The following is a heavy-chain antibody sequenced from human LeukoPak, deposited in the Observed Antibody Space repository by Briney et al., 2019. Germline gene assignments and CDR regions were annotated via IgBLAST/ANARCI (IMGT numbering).Heavy chain of an antibody. D-gene: IGHD5-18*01. CDR1: GFTFSSYA. V-gene: IGHV3-23*01. Sequence: GGSLRLSCAASGFTFSSYAMSWVRQAPGKGLEWVSGISGSTGSTYYAQFVKGRFTISRDNSKNTLYLQMNSLRAEDTAVYHCAKGLDTAMAHDYWGQGTLVTVSS. J-gene: IGHJ4*02. CDR2: ISGSTGST. CDR3: AKGLDTAMAHDY.